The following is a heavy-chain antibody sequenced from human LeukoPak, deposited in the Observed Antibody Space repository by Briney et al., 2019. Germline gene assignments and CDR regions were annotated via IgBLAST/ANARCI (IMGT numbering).Heavy chain of an antibody. V-gene: IGHV3-30*04. CDR1: GFTFSSYA. D-gene: IGHD2-15*01. CDR2: ISYDGSNK. J-gene: IGHJ1*01. Sequence: PGXSLRLSCAASGFTFSSYAMHWVRQAPGKGLEWVAVISYDGSNKYYSDSVKGRFTISRDNSKNTLYLQMNSLRAEDTAVYYCARADCSGGSCYPDGYFQHWGQGTLVTVSS. CDR3: ARADCSGGSCYPDGYFQH.